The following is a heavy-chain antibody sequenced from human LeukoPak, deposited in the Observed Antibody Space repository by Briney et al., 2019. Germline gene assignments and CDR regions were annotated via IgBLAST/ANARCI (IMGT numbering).Heavy chain of an antibody. CDR2: IKQDGSEK. CDR1: GFTFSRYW. V-gene: IGHV3-7*01. CDR3: ASDRDYYDSSGYLFDY. Sequence: PGGSLRLSCAASGFTFSRYWMSWVRQAPGKGLEWVANIKQDGSEKYYVDSVKGRFTISRDNVKNSLYLQMNSLRAEDTAVYYCASDRDYYDSSGYLFDYWGQGTLVTVSS. J-gene: IGHJ4*02. D-gene: IGHD3-22*01.